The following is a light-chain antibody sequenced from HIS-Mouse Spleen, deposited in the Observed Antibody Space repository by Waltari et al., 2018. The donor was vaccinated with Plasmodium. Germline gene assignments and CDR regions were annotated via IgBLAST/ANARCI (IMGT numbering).Light chain of an antibody. CDR2: KDS. Sequence: SYELTQPPSVSMTPEQTARNTCSGDALPNQYAYWYQQKPGQAPVLVIYKDSERPSGIPERFSGSSSGTTVTLTISGVQAEDEADYYCQSADSSGTYWVFGGGTKLTVL. V-gene: IGLV3-25*03. J-gene: IGLJ3*02. CDR1: ALPNQY. CDR3: QSADSSGTYWV.